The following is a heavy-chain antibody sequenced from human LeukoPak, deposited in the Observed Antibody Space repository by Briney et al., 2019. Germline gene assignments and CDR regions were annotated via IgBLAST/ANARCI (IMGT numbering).Heavy chain of an antibody. J-gene: IGHJ4*02. CDR3: ARVAYGSYCFDY. Sequence: SETLSLTCTVSGGSISSSTYYWGWIRQPPGKGLEWIGNIYYGGSTFYNPSLKSRVTISLDTSKNQFSLKLSSVAAADTAVYFCARVAYGSYCFDYWGQGTLVTVSS. V-gene: IGHV4-39*01. D-gene: IGHD3-10*01. CDR1: GGSISSSTYY. CDR2: IYYGGST.